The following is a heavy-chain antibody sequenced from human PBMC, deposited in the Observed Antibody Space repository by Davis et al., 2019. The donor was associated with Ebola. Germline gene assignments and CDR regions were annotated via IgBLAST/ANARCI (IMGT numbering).Heavy chain of an antibody. J-gene: IGHJ6*02. CDR2: IYYSGST. CDR3: AREYSSSWYGYGMDV. Sequence: SETLSLTCTVSGGSISSSRYYWGWIRQPPGKGLEWIGYIYYSGSTNYNPSLKSRVTISVDKSKNQFSLKLSSVTAADTAVYYCAREYSSSWYGYGMDVWGQGTTVTVSS. CDR1: GGSISSSRYY. V-gene: IGHV4-61*05. D-gene: IGHD6-13*01.